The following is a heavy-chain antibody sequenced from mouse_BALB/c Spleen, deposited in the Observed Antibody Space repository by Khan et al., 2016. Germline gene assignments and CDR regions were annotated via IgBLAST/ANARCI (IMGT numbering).Heavy chain of an antibody. CDR1: GFTFSSFG. J-gene: IGHJ1*01. Sequence: EVELVESGGGLVQPGGSRKLSCAASGFTFSSFGMHWVRQAPEKGLEWVAYISSGSSTIYYADTVKGRFTISRDNPKNTLFLQMTSLRSEDTAIYYCARREGNWDWYFDVWGAGTTVTVSS. D-gene: IGHD4-1*01. V-gene: IGHV5-17*02. CDR3: ARREGNWDWYFDV. CDR2: ISSGSSTI.